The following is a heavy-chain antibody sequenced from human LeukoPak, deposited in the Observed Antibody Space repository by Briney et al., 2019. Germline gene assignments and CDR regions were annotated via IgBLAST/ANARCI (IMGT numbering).Heavy chain of an antibody. CDR1: GGSISSSSYY. Sequence: SETLSLTCTVSGGSISSSSYYWGWIRQPPGKGLEWIGSIYYSGSTYYNPSLKSRVTISVDTSKKQISLKLSSVTAADTAVYYCARQAGGSSGPFDYWGQGTLVTVSS. CDR3: ARQAGGSSGPFDY. J-gene: IGHJ4*02. CDR2: IYYSGST. V-gene: IGHV4-39*01. D-gene: IGHD6-19*01.